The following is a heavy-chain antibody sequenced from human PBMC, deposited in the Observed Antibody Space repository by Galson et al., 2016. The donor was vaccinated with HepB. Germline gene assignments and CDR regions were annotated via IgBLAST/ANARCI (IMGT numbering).Heavy chain of an antibody. CDR1: GYIFNVYG. J-gene: IGHJ4*02. Sequence: SVKVSCKASGYIFNVYGINWVRQVPGQGPEWMGWISGYNGKTEYAQKFQVRVTMTVDTSSTTVYLHMRDLGSDDTAIYYCSRIGGNYRAFQYWGQGTLVIVSS. V-gene: IGHV1-18*01. CDR3: SRIGGNYRAFQY. CDR2: ISGYNGKT. D-gene: IGHD3-16*02.